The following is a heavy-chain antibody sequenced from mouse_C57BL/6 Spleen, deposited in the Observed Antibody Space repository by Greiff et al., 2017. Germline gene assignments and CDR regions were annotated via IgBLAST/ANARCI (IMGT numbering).Heavy chain of an antibody. V-gene: IGHV1-18*01. Sequence: EVQVVESGPELVKPGASVKIPCKASGYTFTDYNMDWVKQSHGKSLEWIGDINPNNGGTIYNQKFKGKATLTVDKSSSTAYMELRSLTSEDTAVYYCAREENSWFAYWGQGTLVTVSA. CDR2: INPNNGGT. CDR1: GYTFTDYN. CDR3: AREENSWFAY. J-gene: IGHJ3*01.